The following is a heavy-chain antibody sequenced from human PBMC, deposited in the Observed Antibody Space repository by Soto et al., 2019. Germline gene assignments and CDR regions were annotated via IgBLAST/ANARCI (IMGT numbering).Heavy chain of an antibody. V-gene: IGHV1-2*04. CDR3: ARGHGRQNFDY. Sequence: QVQLVQSRGEVKKPGASVTVSCKTSGYTFSSYYIHWMRQAPGQGLEWLGWINPQSDGTAYAPRFQGWVTMAANMSISTVYMELRRLKSDDAAIYYCARGHGRQNFDYWGQGTLVSVSS. CDR2: INPQSDGT. CDR1: GYTFSSYY. J-gene: IGHJ4*02.